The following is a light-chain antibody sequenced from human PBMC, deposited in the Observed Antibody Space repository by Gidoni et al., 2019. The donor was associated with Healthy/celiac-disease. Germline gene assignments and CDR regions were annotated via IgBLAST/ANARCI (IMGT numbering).Light chain of an antibody. J-gene: IGKJ2*01. V-gene: IGKV3-15*01. CDR2: GAS. Sequence: EIVMPQSPATLSVSPGERATLTCRASQSVSSNLAWYQQKHGQAPRLLIYGASTRATGIPARFSGSGSGTEFTLTISSLQSEDFAVYYCQQYNNWPPVYTFGQGTKLEIK. CDR3: QQYNNWPPVYT. CDR1: QSVSSN.